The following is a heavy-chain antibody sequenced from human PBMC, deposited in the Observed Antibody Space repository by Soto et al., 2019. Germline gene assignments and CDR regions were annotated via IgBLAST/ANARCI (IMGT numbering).Heavy chain of an antibody. CDR3: ARGSGSRNHFDP. J-gene: IGHJ5*02. CDR2: MNPNSGNT. CDR1: GYTFTSYD. V-gene: IGHV1-8*01. D-gene: IGHD2-15*01. Sequence: ASVKVSCKASGYTFTSYDINWVRQATGQGLEWMGWMNPNSGNTGYAQKFQGRVTMTRDTSISTAYMELSSLRPEDTAVYYCARGSGSRNHFDPWGQGTLVTVSS.